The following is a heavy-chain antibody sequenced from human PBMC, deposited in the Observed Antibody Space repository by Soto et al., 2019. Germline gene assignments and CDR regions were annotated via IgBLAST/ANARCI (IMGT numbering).Heavy chain of an antibody. CDR2: IYYSGST. Sequence: SETLSLTCTVSGGSISSGGYYWSWIRQHPGKGLEWIGYIYYSGSTYYNPSLKSRVTISVDTSKNQFSLKLSSVTAADTAVYYCARVPGVVVVPAAIYYYGMDVWGQGTTVTVSS. J-gene: IGHJ6*02. CDR1: GGSISSGGYY. CDR3: ARVPGVVVVPAAIYYYGMDV. D-gene: IGHD2-2*01. V-gene: IGHV4-31*03.